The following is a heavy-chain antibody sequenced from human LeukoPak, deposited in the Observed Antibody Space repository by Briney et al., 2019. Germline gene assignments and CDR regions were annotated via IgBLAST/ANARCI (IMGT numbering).Heavy chain of an antibody. J-gene: IGHJ5*02. Sequence: GESLKISCKGSGYSFTSYWIGWVRQMPGKGLEWIGTIYPGDSDTRYSPSFQGQVTISADKSISTAYLQWSSLKASDTAMYYCARLLICVGLAGSSTSCYAGHWFDPWGQGTLVTVSS. CDR2: IYPGDSDT. V-gene: IGHV5-51*01. CDR3: ARLLICVGLAGSSTSCYAGHWFDP. CDR1: GYSFTSYW. D-gene: IGHD2-2*01.